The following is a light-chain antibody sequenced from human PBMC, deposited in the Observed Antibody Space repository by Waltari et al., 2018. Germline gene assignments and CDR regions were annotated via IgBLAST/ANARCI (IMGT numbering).Light chain of an antibody. CDR1: QSVSRA. CDR3: QHYVSLPVT. V-gene: IGKV3-20*01. Sequence: EIVLTQSPGTLSLSPGARATLSCRASQSVSRALAWYQQNPGKAPRLLIYGASNRATGIPDRFSGSGSGTDFSLIISRLEPEDFAVYYCQHYVSLPVTFGQGTKVEIK. CDR2: GAS. J-gene: IGKJ1*01.